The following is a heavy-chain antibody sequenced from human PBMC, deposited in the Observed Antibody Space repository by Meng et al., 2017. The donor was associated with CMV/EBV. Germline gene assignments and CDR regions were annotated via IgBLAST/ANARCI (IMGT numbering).Heavy chain of an antibody. CDR3: ALIGEMATIDY. V-gene: IGHV3-23*03. Sequence: GGSLRLSCAASGFTFSSYAMSWVRQAPGKGLEWVSVLYSGDSSTYYVDSVKGRFTISRDNSKNTLYLQMNSLRTEDTAVYYCALIGEMATIDYWGQGTLVTVSS. J-gene: IGHJ4*02. CDR2: LYSGDSST. CDR1: GFTFSSYA. D-gene: IGHD5-24*01.